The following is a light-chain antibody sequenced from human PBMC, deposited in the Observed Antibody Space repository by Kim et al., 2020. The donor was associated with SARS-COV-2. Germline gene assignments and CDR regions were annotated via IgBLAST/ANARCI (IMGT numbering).Light chain of an antibody. CDR1: STNIETNS. V-gene: IGLV1-44*01. CDR3: AAWDDNLNGWV. CDR2: SSN. Sequence: GQRVTIPCAGGSTNIETNSVNLYQQLPGTAPKLVISSSNQRPSGVPDRFSCSKSGYSASLAISGVHSEDESDYFCAAWDDNLNGWVFGGGTQLTVL. J-gene: IGLJ3*02.